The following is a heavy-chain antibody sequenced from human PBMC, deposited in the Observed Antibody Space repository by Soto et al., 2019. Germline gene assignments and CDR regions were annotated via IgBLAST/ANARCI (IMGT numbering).Heavy chain of an antibody. Sequence: QVQLQESGPGLVKPSQTLSLTCTVSGGSISSGGYYWSWIRQHPGKCLEWIGYIYYSGSTYYNPSLQSRGTISVATSNHQFSQKLSSVTGADTAVYYCAREPTVTMPGYYYYGMDVWCQGTTVTVSS. J-gene: IGHJ6*02. CDR2: IYYSGST. D-gene: IGHD4-17*01. CDR3: AREPTVTMPGYYYYGMDV. V-gene: IGHV4-31*03. CDR1: GGSISSGGYY.